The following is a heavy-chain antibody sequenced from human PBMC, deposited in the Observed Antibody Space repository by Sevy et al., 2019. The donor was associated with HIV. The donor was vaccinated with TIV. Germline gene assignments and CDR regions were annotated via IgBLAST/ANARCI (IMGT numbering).Heavy chain of an antibody. J-gene: IGHJ4*02. CDR3: ARESGSGWYVDS. CDR2: IFSDGNYQ. D-gene: IGHD6-19*01. CDR1: GFTFSNYG. Sequence: GGSLRLSCSTFGFTFSNYGMHWVRQAPGRGQEWVAAIFSDGNYQYYADSVKGRVTISRDNSKNTLYLQMSSLRADDTAMYYCARESGSGWYVDSWGRGTLVTVSS. V-gene: IGHV3-33*08.